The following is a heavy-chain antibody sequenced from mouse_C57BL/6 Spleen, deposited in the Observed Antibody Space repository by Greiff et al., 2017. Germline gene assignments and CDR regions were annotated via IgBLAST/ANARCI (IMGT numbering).Heavy chain of an antibody. CDR3: ARDRVTTVVEDFDV. Sequence: EVQLVESGGGLVKPGGSLKLSCAASGFTFSSYAMSWVRQTPEKRLEWVATISDGGSYTYYPDNVKGRFTISRDNAKNNLYLQMSHLKSEDTAMYYCARDRVTTVVEDFDVWGTGTTVTVSS. J-gene: IGHJ1*03. CDR2: ISDGGSYT. D-gene: IGHD1-1*01. CDR1: GFTFSSYA. V-gene: IGHV5-4*01.